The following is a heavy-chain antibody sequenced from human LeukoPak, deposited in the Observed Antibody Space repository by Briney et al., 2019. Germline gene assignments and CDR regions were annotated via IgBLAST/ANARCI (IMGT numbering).Heavy chain of an antibody. CDR3: ANEVAGWEYFDL. D-gene: IGHD6-19*01. V-gene: IGHV3-23*01. CDR1: GFTFSSYA. CDR2: ISGSGGST. J-gene: IGHJ2*01. Sequence: GGSLRPPCAASGFTFSSYAMSWVRQAPGKGLEWVSAISGSGGSTYYADSVKGRFTISRDNSKNTLYLQMNSLRAEDTAVYYCANEVAGWEYFDLWGRGTLATVSS.